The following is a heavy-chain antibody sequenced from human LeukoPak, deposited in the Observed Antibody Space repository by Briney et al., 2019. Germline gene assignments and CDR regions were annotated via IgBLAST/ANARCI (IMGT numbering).Heavy chain of an antibody. J-gene: IGHJ4*02. Sequence: SETMSLTCTVSGGSISSYYWSWIRQPPGEGLEWTGYIYYSGSTNYNPSLKSRVTISVDTSKNQFSLKLSSVTAADTAVYYCARGISSGWDLYFDYWGQGTLVTVSS. V-gene: IGHV4-59*01. CDR3: ARGISSGWDLYFDY. CDR1: GGSISSYY. D-gene: IGHD6-19*01. CDR2: IYYSGST.